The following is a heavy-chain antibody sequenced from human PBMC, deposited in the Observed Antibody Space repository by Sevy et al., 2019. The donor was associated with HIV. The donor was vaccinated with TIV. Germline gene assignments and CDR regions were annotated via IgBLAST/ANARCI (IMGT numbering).Heavy chain of an antibody. J-gene: IGHJ4*02. CDR2: IKQDGSEK. CDR1: GFTFSSYW. V-gene: IGHV3-7*03. CDR3: ARDDQPGGSGYSYYDFWSGYSQPRSPYFDY. D-gene: IGHD3-3*01. Sequence: GGSLRLSCAASGFTFSSYWMSWVRQAPGKGLEWVANIKQDGSEKYYVDSVKGRFTISRDNAKNSLYLQMYSLRAEDTAVYYCARDDQPGGSGYSYYDFWSGYSQPRSPYFDYWGQGTLVTVSS.